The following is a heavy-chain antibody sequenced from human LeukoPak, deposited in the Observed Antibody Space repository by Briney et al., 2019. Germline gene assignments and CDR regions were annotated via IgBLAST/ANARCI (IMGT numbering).Heavy chain of an antibody. D-gene: IGHD2/OR15-2a*01. Sequence: SETLSLTCAVSGGSFSVYYWTWIRQPPGKGLEWIGEINHSGSANYNPSLKSRVTISLDTSKNQFSLKLSSVTAADTAVYYCAGHHPRNTVDFWGQGTLVTVSS. CDR2: INHSGSA. J-gene: IGHJ4*02. CDR1: GGSFSVYY. V-gene: IGHV4-34*01. CDR3: AGHHPRNTVDF.